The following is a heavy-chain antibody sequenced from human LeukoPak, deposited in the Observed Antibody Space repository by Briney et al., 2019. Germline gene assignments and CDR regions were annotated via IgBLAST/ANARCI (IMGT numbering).Heavy chain of an antibody. CDR1: GYTFTGYY. J-gene: IGHJ4*02. D-gene: IGHD3-9*01. Sequence: ASVKVSCKASGYTFTGYYMHWVRQAPGQGLEWMGWINPNSGGTNYAQKFQGRVIMTRDTSISTAYMELSRLRSDDTAVYYCARAARDILTGPPFDYWGQGTLVTVSS. V-gene: IGHV1-2*02. CDR2: INPNSGGT. CDR3: ARAARDILTGPPFDY.